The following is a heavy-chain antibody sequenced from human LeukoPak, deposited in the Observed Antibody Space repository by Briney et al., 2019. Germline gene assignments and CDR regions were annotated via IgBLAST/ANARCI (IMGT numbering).Heavy chain of an antibody. Sequence: SETLSLTCTVSGGSISSYYWSWIRQPPGKGLEWIGYIYYSGSTNYNPSLKSRATISVDTSKNQFSLKLSSVTAADTAVYYCARVGCSGGSCYSFYYYGMDVWGQGTTVTVSS. V-gene: IGHV4-59*01. J-gene: IGHJ6*02. CDR1: GGSISSYY. CDR3: ARVGCSGGSCYSFYYYGMDV. D-gene: IGHD2-15*01. CDR2: IYYSGST.